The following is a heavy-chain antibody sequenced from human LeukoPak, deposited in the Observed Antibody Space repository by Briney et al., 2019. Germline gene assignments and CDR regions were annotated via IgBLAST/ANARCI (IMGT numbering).Heavy chain of an antibody. CDR3: ARDYCSSTSCLFDY. V-gene: IGHV1-2*02. Sequence: ASVKVSCKASGYTFTGYYMHWVRQAPGQGLEWMGWINPNSGGTNYAQKFQGRVTMTRDTSISTAYMELSSLRSDDTAVYYCARDYCSSTSCLFDYWGQGTLVTVSS. D-gene: IGHD2-2*01. J-gene: IGHJ4*02. CDR2: INPNSGGT. CDR1: GYTFTGYY.